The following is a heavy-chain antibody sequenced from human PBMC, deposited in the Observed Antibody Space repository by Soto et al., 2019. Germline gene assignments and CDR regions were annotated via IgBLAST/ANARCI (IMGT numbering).Heavy chain of an antibody. CDR2: ISYDGSIK. V-gene: IGHV3-30*05. Sequence: QVQLVESGGGVVQPGRSLRLSCAASGFTFTSYGIHWVRQAPGKGLEWVAVISYDGSIKYYADSVKGRFTISRDNSKNTLYLQMISLKANGTAVYYCAMSFGGTTRGSSDYWGQGTPVTVSS. CDR1: GFTFTSYG. D-gene: IGHD3-10*01. J-gene: IGHJ4*02. CDR3: AMSFGGTTRGSSDY.